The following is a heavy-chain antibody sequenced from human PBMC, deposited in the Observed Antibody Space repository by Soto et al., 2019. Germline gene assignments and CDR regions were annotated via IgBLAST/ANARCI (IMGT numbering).Heavy chain of an antibody. CDR2: IDWDDDK. J-gene: IGHJ4*02. D-gene: IGHD1-26*01. CDR3: ARTLSGTTFDY. Sequence: LVNPTQTLTLTCTFPGFSLSTSGMRVSWIRQPPGKALEWLARIDWDDDKYYSPSLKTRLTISKDTSKSQVVLTMTSMDPVDTATYYCARTLSGTTFDYWGQGTLVTVSS. CDR1: GFSLSTSGMR. V-gene: IGHV2-70*04.